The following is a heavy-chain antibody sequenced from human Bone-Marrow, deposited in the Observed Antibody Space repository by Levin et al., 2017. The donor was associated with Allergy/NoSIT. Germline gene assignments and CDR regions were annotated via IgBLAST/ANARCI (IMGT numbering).Heavy chain of an antibody. CDR3: ACVYDTGAFDI. CDR2: ISFDGSNK. CDR1: GFPFSTYA. D-gene: IGHD3-3*01. V-gene: IGHV3-30*03. J-gene: IGHJ3*02. Sequence: GGSLRLSCAASGFPFSTYAMNWVRQAPGKGLEWVSLISFDGSNKYYGDSVKGRFTISRDDSKNTLYLQMHSLRPEDTAVYYCACVYDTGAFDIWGQGTMVTVSS.